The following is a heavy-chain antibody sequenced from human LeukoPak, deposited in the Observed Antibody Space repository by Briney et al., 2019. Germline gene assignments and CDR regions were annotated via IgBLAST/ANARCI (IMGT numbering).Heavy chain of an antibody. D-gene: IGHD4-17*01. V-gene: IGHV1-46*01. CDR3: ARMGYGDYEFDY. Sequence: GASVKVSCKASGYTFTSYYMHWVRQAPGQGLEWMGIINPSGGSTSYAQKFQGRVTMTMDTSTSTVYMELSSLRSEDTAVYYCARMGYGDYEFDYWGQGTLVTVSS. CDR2: INPSGGST. CDR1: GYTFTSYY. J-gene: IGHJ4*02.